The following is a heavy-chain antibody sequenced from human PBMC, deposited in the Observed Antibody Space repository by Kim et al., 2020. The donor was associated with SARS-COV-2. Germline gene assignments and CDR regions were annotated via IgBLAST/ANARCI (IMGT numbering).Heavy chain of an antibody. D-gene: IGHD2-2*01. J-gene: IGHJ4*02. CDR2: ISGSGGST. CDR3: AKYLSGQYQLLPGLFDY. CDR1: GFTFSSYA. V-gene: IGHV3-23*01. Sequence: GGSLRLSCAASGFTFSSYAMSWVRQAPGKGLEWVSAISGSGGSTYYADSVKGRFTISRDNSKNTLYLQMNSLRAEDTAVYYCAKYLSGQYQLLPGLFDYWGQGTLVTVSS.